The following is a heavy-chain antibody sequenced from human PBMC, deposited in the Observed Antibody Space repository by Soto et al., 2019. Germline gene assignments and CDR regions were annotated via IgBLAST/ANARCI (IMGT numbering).Heavy chain of an antibody. J-gene: IGHJ6*02. CDR3: AKEAPYYYYGMDV. V-gene: IGHV1-8*01. CDR1: GYTFTTYG. CDR2: MNPNSGDT. Sequence: QVQLVQSGAEVKKPGASVKVSCKASGYTFTTYGINWVRQAPGQGLEWVGWMNPNSGDTDYAQKFQGRVTMTANTAIRTAYRELSSLRSEDTAVYYCAKEAPYYYYGMDVWGQGTTVIVSS.